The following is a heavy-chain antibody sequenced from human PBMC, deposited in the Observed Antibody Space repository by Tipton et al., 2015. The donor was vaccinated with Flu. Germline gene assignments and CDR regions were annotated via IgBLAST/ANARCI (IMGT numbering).Heavy chain of an antibody. V-gene: IGHV3-20*04. J-gene: IGHJ5*02. CDR2: INWNGERT. CDR3: ARGQAGYCSGGWCYLNWFDP. D-gene: IGHD2-15*01. CDR1: GFTFDDYG. Sequence: AASGFTFDDYGMSWVRQAPGKGLEWVSGINWNGERTGYAESVKGRFTISRDNAKRSLYLQMNSLRAEDTALYYCARGQAGYCSGGWCYLNWFDPWGQGTLVTVSS.